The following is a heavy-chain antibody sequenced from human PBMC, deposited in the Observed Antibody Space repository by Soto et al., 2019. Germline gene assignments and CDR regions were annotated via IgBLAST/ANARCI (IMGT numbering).Heavy chain of an antibody. CDR2: IYYSGST. CDR3: ARRTFTVTTSSYFDY. D-gene: IGHD4-17*01. CDR1: GGSISSSSYY. J-gene: IGHJ4*02. V-gene: IGHV4-39*01. Sequence: QLQLQESGPGLVKPSETLSLTCTVSGGSISSSSYYWGWIRQPPGKGLEWIGSIYYSGSTYYNPSLKSRVTISVDTSKNQFSLKLSSVTAADTAVYYCARRTFTVTTSSYFDYWGQGTLVTVSS.